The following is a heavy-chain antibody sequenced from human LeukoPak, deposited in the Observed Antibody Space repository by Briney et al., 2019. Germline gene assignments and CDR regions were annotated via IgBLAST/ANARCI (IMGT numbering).Heavy chain of an antibody. CDR1: GYTFTSYG. Sequence: ASVKVSCKASGYTFTSYGISWVRQAPGQGLEWMGWISAYNGNTNYAQKLQGRVTMTTDTSTSTAYMEVRSRRRGDTADYYRARDLGDSRGYCDYWGEGTVLTVFS. D-gene: IGHD3-22*01. V-gene: IGHV1-18*01. J-gene: IGHJ4*02. CDR3: ARDLGDSRGYCDY. CDR2: ISAYNGNT.